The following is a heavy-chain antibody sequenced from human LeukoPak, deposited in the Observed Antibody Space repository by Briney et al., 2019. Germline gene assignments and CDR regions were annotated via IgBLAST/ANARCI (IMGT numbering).Heavy chain of an antibody. CDR1: GYTLTELS. D-gene: IGHD3-22*01. J-gene: IGHJ4*02. V-gene: IGHV1-24*01. CDR3: ATELHRFYYDSSAPRGGGY. CDR2: FDPEDGET. Sequence: VASVKVSCKVSGYTLTELSLHWVRQAPGKGLEWMGGFDPEDGETFYAQKFQDRVTMTEDTSTDTAYMELSSLTSEDTAVFYCATELHRFYYDSSAPRGGGYWGQGTLVTVSS.